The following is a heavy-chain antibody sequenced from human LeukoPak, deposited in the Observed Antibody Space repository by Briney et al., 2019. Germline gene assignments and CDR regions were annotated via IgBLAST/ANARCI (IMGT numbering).Heavy chain of an antibody. Sequence: GGSLRLSCAASGFTFSSYGMHWVRQAPGKGLEWVAIIWHDGGLRYYADSVKGRFTTSRDNSENTLYLQMNSLRPEDTAVYYRARGVTPLTSYYDTSGYPMTNWGQGTLVTVSS. CDR2: IWHDGGLR. D-gene: IGHD3-22*01. CDR1: GFTFSSYG. CDR3: ARGVTPLTSYYDTSGYPMTN. V-gene: IGHV3-33*01. J-gene: IGHJ4*02.